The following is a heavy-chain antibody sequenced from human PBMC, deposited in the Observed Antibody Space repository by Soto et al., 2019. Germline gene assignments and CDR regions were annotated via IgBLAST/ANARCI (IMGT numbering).Heavy chain of an antibody. CDR1: GGTFSSYA. D-gene: IGHD3-3*01. Sequence: GASVKVSCKASGGTFSSYAISWVRQAPGQGLEWMGGIIPIFGTAKYSQKFQGRVTITRDTSASTAYMELSSLRSEDTAVYYCARDSVYDFWSGYYLHYYYYYMDVWGKGTTVTVSS. CDR3: ARDSVYDFWSGYYLHYYYYYMDV. CDR2: IIPIFGTA. V-gene: IGHV1-69*05. J-gene: IGHJ6*03.